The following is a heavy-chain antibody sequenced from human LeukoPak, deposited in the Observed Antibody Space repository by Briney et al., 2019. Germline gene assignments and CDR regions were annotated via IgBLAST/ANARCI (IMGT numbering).Heavy chain of an antibody. CDR2: IYYSGST. Sequence: PSETLSLTCTVSGGSISSYYWSWIRQPPGKGLEWIGYIYYSGSTNYNPSLKSRVTISVDTSKNQFSLKLSSVTAADTAVYYCARRGSGSYHDPEFDYWGQGTLVTVSS. V-gene: IGHV4-59*08. CDR1: GGSISSYY. D-gene: IGHD1-26*01. J-gene: IGHJ4*02. CDR3: ARRGSGSYHDPEFDY.